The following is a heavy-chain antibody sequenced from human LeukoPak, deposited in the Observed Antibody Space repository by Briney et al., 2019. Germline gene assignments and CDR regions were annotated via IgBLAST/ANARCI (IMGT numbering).Heavy chain of an antibody. CDR2: ISSSSSYI. V-gene: IGHV3-21*01. CDR3: ARDKDYDYIWGSYRPDDFDP. D-gene: IGHD3-16*02. J-gene: IGHJ5*02. Sequence: GGSLRLSCAASGFTFSSYTMNWVRQAPGKGLGWVSSISSSSSYIYYADSMKGRFTISRDNAKNSLYLQMNSLRAEDTAVYYCARDKDYDYIWGSYRPDDFDPWGQGTLVTVSS. CDR1: GFTFSSYT.